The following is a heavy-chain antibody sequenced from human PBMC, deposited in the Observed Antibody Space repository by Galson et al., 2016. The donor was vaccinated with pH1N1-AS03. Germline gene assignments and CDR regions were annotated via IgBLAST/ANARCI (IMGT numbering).Heavy chain of an antibody. CDR3: ARQGQWLEEHYYYGMDV. Sequence: SETLSLTCSVSGVSINSHLWTWIRQPPGKELEWIGNLDHTGNTEYSPSLKTRVSLSVDTSKNQLSLRLKSVAAADTAVYYCARQGQWLEEHYYYGMDVWGHGTTVTVSS. D-gene: IGHD6-19*01. J-gene: IGHJ6*02. V-gene: IGHV4-59*08. CDR2: LDHTGNT. CDR1: GVSINSHL.